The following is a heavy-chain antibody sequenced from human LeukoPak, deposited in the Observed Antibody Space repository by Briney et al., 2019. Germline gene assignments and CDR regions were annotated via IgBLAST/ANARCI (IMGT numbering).Heavy chain of an antibody. Sequence: SETLSLTCTVSGGSISSYYWSWIRQPPGKGLEWIGYIYYSGSTNYNPSPKSRVTISVDTTKRQFSLKLSSVTAADTAVYYCAREVKNDDILTGYRIGTYFDYWGQGTLVTVSS. V-gene: IGHV4-59*01. CDR1: GGSISSYY. J-gene: IGHJ4*02. CDR3: AREVKNDDILTGYRIGTYFDY. D-gene: IGHD3-9*01. CDR2: IYYSGST.